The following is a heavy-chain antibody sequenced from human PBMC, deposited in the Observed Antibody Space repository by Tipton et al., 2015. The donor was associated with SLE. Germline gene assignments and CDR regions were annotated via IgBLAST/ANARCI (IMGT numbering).Heavy chain of an antibody. CDR2: IKQDGSEK. CDR1: GFTVNRYW. V-gene: IGHV3-7*01. Sequence: SLRLSCAASGFTVNRYWMSWVRQAPGKGVEWVANIKQDGSEKDYVDSVKGRFTISRDNAKNALYLQMNSLRAEETAVYYWARSPGTRGIWGQGTMVTVSS. CDR3: ARSPGTRGI. J-gene: IGHJ3*02. D-gene: IGHD3-10*01.